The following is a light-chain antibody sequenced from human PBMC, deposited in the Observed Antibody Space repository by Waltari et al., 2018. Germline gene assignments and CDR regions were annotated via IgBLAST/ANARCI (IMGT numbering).Light chain of an antibody. V-gene: IGKV1-5*03. Sequence: DIQMTQSPPTLSASVGDRVTITCRASESISNWLAWYQQKPGKAPKLLIYQTSALESGVPSRFSARRPGREYPLTISSLQPVDFATYFCQLYNGDSRTFGQGTKVEIK. CDR3: QLYNGDSRT. CDR1: ESISNW. CDR2: QTS. J-gene: IGKJ1*01.